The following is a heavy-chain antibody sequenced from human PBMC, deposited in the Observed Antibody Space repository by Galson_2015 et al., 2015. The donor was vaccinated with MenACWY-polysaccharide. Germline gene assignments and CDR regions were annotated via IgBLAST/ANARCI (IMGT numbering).Heavy chain of an antibody. J-gene: IGHJ3*01. V-gene: IGHV3-33*05. Sequence: RLSCAASGIKFYGSGMHWVRQAPGKGLEWVAVIQYDGSNKVYADSVKGRFSISRDNSKNTLYLQMNSLRAEDTAVYYCAREGSRIVFHAFDVWGHGALVTVSS. CDR1: GIKFYGSG. D-gene: IGHD2-15*01. CDR2: IQYDGSNK. CDR3: AREGSRIVFHAFDV.